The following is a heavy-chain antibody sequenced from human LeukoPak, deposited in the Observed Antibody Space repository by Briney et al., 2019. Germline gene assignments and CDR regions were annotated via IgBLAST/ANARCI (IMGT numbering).Heavy chain of an antibody. CDR2: ISPNGGGT. D-gene: IGHD5-12*01. Sequence: ASVKVSCKASGYTFTDYYMHWVRQAPGQGLEWMGWISPNGGGTDYAPKFQGRVTMTRDTSISTAYMELSRLKSDDSAVYYCARAVGGWLPYDYWGQGTLVTVSS. CDR3: ARAVGGWLPYDY. CDR1: GYTFTDYY. V-gene: IGHV1-2*02. J-gene: IGHJ4*02.